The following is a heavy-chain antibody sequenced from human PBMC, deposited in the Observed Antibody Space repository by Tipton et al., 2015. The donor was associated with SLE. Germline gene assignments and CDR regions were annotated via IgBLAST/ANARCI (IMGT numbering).Heavy chain of an antibody. CDR2: ISTYNGNR. J-gene: IGHJ4*02. D-gene: IGHD7-27*01. V-gene: IGHV1-18*01. Sequence: QVQLVQSGAEVKKPGDSVKVSCKASGYTLTSHGISWVRLAPGQGLEWMGWISTYNGNRNFAQKFQGRVTMTTDTSTSTAYMDLRSLRSDDTAVYYSTKEELGRDHWGQGTLVTVSS. CDR1: GYTLTSHG. CDR3: TKEELGRDH.